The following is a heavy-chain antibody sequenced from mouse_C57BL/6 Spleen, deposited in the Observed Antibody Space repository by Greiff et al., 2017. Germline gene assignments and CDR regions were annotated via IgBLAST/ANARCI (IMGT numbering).Heavy chain of an antibody. CDR2: ISDGGSYT. J-gene: IGHJ2*01. Sequence: EVHLVESGGGLVKPGGSLKLSCAASGFTFSSYAMSWVRQTPEKRLEWVATISDGGSYTYYPDNVKGRFTISRDNAKNNLYLQMSHLKSEDTAMYYCAREAYYDYDGGFDYWGQGTTLTVSS. CDR1: GFTFSSYA. D-gene: IGHD2-4*01. V-gene: IGHV5-4*01. CDR3: AREAYYDYDGGFDY.